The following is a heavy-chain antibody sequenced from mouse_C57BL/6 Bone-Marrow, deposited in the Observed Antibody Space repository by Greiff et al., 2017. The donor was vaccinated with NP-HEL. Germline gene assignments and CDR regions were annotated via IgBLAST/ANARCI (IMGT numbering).Heavy chain of an antibody. Sequence: DVMLVESGGGLVKPGGSLKLSCAASGFTFSDYGMHWVRQAPEKGLEWVAYISSGSSTIYYADTVKGRFTISRDNAKNTLFLQMTSLRSEDTAMYYCASLYSNYGAMDYWGQGTSVTVSS. D-gene: IGHD2-5*01. CDR2: ISSGSSTI. CDR3: ASLYSNYGAMDY. V-gene: IGHV5-17*01. J-gene: IGHJ4*01. CDR1: GFTFSDYG.